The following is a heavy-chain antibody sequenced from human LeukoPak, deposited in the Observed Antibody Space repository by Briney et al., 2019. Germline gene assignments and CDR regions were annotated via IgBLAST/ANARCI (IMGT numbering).Heavy chain of an antibody. CDR1: GYTFTSYD. CDR2: MNPNSGNT. J-gene: IGHJ6*03. D-gene: IGHD6-13*01. CDR3: ARVGEYSSSWYRGDYYYYYMDV. V-gene: IGHV1-8*01. Sequence: ASVKVSCKASGYTFTSYDINWVRQATGQGLEWMGWMNPNSGNTGYAQKFQGRVTMIRNTSISTAYMELSSLRSEDTAVYYCARVGEYSSSWYRGDYYYYYMDVWGKGTTVTVSS.